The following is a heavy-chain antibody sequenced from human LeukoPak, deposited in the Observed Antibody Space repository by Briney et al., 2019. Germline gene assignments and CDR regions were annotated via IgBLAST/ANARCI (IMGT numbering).Heavy chain of an antibody. Sequence: GGSLRLSCEPSGFTFGTSGMTWVRQAPGKGLEWVSGITGSSTWTYYADSVRGRFTISRYNSRNTLHLQMNNLTADDTAIYYCARELVSLGTGYFDLWGRGTLVTVSS. V-gene: IGHV3-23*01. J-gene: IGHJ2*01. CDR2: ITGSSTWT. D-gene: IGHD2-8*02. CDR3: ARELVSLGTGYFDL. CDR1: GFTFGTSG.